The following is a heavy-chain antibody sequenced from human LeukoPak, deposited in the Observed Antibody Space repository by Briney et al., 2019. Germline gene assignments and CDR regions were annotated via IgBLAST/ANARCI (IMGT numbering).Heavy chain of an antibody. Sequence: GGSLRLSCAASGFTFSSYAMSWVRQAPGKGLDWVSGITASGGSTYYADPVKGRFTISRDNSKNTLYLQMSSLRAEDTAVYYCAKPHTAMPIYYFDYWGQGTLVTVSS. V-gene: IGHV3-23*01. CDR1: GFTFSSYA. CDR3: AKPHTAMPIYYFDY. D-gene: IGHD5-18*01. CDR2: ITASGGST. J-gene: IGHJ4*02.